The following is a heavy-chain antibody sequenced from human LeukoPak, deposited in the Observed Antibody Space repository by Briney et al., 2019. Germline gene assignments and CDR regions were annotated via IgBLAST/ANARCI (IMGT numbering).Heavy chain of an antibody. J-gene: IGHJ4*02. CDR3: AKESGKFDY. CDR2: ISADGGST. CDR1: GFTFGNTW. Sequence: PGGSLRLSCAASGFTFGNTWMNWVRQAPGKGLEWVSLISADGGSTFSADSVKGRFSISRDNSKNSLYLQMNSLRSEDTAMYYCAKESGKFDYWGQGTLVAVSS. V-gene: IGHV3-43*02.